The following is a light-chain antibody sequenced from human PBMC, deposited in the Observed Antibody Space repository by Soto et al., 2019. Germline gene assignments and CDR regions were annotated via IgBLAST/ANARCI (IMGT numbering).Light chain of an antibody. CDR2: DAS. V-gene: IGKV3-15*01. J-gene: IGKJ4*01. CDR3: QQYNNWLT. Sequence: EIVMTQSPATLSVSPGERATLSCRASQTITNNLAWYQQKPGQAPRLLIYDASTRATGVPARFSGSGSGTEFTLTISSLQSEDFAVYYCQQYNNWLTFGGGTEVEIK. CDR1: QTITNN.